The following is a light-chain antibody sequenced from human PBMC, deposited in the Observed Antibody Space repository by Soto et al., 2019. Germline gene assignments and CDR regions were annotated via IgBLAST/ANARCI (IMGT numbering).Light chain of an antibody. Sequence: EIVLTQSPATLSLSPGERATLSCRASQSVSSYLAWYQQKPGQAPRLLLYDASNMATGIPARFSGSGSGTDFTLTISSLEPEDFAVYYCQQRSNWPPITFGQGTRLEIK. CDR1: QSVSSY. J-gene: IGKJ5*01. V-gene: IGKV3-11*01. CDR3: QQRSNWPPIT. CDR2: DAS.